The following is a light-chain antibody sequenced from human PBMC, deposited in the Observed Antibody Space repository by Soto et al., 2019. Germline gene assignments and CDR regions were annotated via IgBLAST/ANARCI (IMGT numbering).Light chain of an antibody. CDR2: DVS. CDR1: QSVRGT. CDR3: QQFYMGWT. V-gene: IGKV1-5*01. Sequence: DIPMTQSPSTLSASVGDRVTITCRASQSVRGTLAWYQQQPGKAPKLLIYDVSNLESGVPSRFSAFWSGTEFTLSISSLQPDDFGTYYCQQFYMGWTFGQGTRVDLK. J-gene: IGKJ1*01.